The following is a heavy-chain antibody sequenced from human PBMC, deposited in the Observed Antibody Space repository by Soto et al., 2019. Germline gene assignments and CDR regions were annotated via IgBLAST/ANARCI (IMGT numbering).Heavy chain of an antibody. V-gene: IGHV3-23*01. CDR1: GFTFSSQI. J-gene: IGHJ4*02. CDR3: AKGPLGSGSDIDS. CDR2: ISGSGGVT. Sequence: PGGSLRLSCSASGFTFSSQIMSWVRQAPGKGLEWVSSISGSGGVTNYADSVRGRFTISRDNSKNTLDLQMNSLRAEDTAIYYCAKGPLGSGSDIDSWGQGTAVTVSS. D-gene: IGHD5-12*01.